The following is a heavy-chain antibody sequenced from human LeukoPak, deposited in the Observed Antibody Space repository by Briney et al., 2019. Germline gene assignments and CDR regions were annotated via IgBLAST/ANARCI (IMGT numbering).Heavy chain of an antibody. CDR1: GCTFTSYG. J-gene: IGHJ4*02. V-gene: IGHV1-18*01. Sequence: ASVKVSCKASGCTFTSYGISWVRQAPGQGLEWMGWISAYNGNTNYAQKLQGRVTMTTDTSTSTAYMELRSLRSDDTAVYYCARGDLRYFDWLNAFDYWGQGTLVTVSS. CDR3: ARGDLRYFDWLNAFDY. D-gene: IGHD3-9*01. CDR2: ISAYNGNT.